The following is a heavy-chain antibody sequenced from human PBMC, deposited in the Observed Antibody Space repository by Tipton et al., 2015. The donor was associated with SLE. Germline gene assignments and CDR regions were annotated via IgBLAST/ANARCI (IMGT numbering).Heavy chain of an antibody. J-gene: IGHJ2*01. Sequence: TLSLTCTVSDYSISSGYYWSWIRQPPGKGLEWIGYMYYSGSTTYNPSLKSRVTISVDASKNHFSLKLSSVTAADTAVYYCARASPGVWCFDLWGRGSLVTVSS. V-gene: IGHV4-61*03. D-gene: IGHD2-8*01. CDR3: ARASPGVWCFDL. CDR1: DYSISSGYY. CDR2: MYYSGST.